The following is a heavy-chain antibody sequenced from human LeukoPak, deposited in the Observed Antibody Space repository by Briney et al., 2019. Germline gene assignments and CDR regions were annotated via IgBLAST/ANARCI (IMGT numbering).Heavy chain of an antibody. CDR2: IFYSGGT. V-gene: IGHV4-39*07. J-gene: IGHJ6*03. CDR3: ARADYSSTWSHDYYYMDV. CDR1: GGSISTSNYY. Sequence: SETLSLTCTVSGGSISTSNYYWGWIRQPPGKGLEWIGNIFYSGGTYYNPSLKSRVTISVDTSKNQFSLKLSSVTAADTAVYYCARADYSSTWSHDYYYMDVWGKGTTVTVSS. D-gene: IGHD6-13*01.